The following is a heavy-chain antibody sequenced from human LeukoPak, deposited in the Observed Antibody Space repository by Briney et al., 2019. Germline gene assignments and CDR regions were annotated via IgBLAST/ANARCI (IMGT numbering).Heavy chain of an antibody. CDR2: IYYSGTT. CDR1: GGSVSSGTYY. CDR3: ARDRVRGNSNPFFDY. V-gene: IGHV4-61*01. J-gene: IGHJ4*02. Sequence: SETLSLTCTVSGGSVSSGTYYWSWIRQPQGQGLEWIVYIYYSGTTNYNPSLKRRATISVDTTKNQFSLKLSSVTAADTAVYYCARDRVRGNSNPFFDYWGQGTLVTVSS. D-gene: IGHD4-11*01.